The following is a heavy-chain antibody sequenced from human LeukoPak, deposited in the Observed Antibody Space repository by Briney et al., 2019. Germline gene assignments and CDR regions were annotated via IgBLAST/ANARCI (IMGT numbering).Heavy chain of an antibody. J-gene: IGHJ4*02. CDR2: ISSSGSTT. CDR3: TAPTVASNFDF. V-gene: IGHV3-48*03. D-gene: IGHD6-19*01. CDR1: GFSFSVYE. Sequence: GGSLRLSCAASGFSFSVYEIHWVRQAPGKGLEWISDISSSGSTTYYADSVKGRFTISRDNAKNSLYLQMNSLRAEDTAVYYCTAPTVASNFDFWGQGTLVTVSS.